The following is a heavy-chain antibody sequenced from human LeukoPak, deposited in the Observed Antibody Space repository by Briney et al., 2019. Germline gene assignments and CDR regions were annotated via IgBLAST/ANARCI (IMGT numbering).Heavy chain of an antibody. Sequence: GGSLRLSCAASGFTFSTYAMHWVRQAPGKGLEWVAFIWPDGSKKYYADSVKGRFAISRENSKNTVYLQMNDLRPEDTALYFCAKISSSAESNFDYWGQGTLLTVSS. CDR3: AKISSSAESNFDY. J-gene: IGHJ4*02. V-gene: IGHV3-30*02. D-gene: IGHD6-25*01. CDR2: IWPDGSKK. CDR1: GFTFSTYA.